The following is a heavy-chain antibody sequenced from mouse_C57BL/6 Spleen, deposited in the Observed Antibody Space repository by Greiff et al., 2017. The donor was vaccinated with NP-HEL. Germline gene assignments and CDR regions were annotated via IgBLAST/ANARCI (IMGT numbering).Heavy chain of an antibody. CDR2: IYPGSGST. V-gene: IGHV1-55*01. J-gene: IGHJ2*01. Sequence: VQLQQPGAELVKPGASVKMSCKASGYTFTSYWITWVKQRPGQGLEWIGDIYPGSGSTNYNEKFKSKATLTVDTSSSTAYMQLSSLTSEDSAVYYCADYYGSRGGYFDYWGQGTTLTVSS. D-gene: IGHD1-1*01. CDR1: GYTFTSYW. CDR3: ADYYGSRGGYFDY.